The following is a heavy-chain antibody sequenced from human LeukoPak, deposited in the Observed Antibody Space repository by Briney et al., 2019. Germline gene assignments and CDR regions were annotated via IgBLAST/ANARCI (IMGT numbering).Heavy chain of an antibody. CDR1: GITFSSYS. V-gene: IGHV3-21*01. Sequence: GGSLRLSCAASGITFSSYSMNWVRQAPGKGLEWVSSISSSSSYIYYADSVKGRFTISRDNAKNSLYLQMNSLRAEDTAVYYCARAVAGHFDYWGQGTLVTVSS. D-gene: IGHD6-19*01. J-gene: IGHJ4*02. CDR3: ARAVAGHFDY. CDR2: ISSSSSYI.